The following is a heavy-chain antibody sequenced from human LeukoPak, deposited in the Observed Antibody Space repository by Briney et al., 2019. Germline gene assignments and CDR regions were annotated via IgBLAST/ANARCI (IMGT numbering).Heavy chain of an antibody. CDR2: INPSGGST. D-gene: IGHD2-2*01. CDR1: GYTFTSYY. CDR3: ARDRCSSTSCHLEAFDI. J-gene: IGHJ3*02. Sequence: ASVKVSCKASGYTFTSYYMHWVRQAPGQGLEWMGIINPSGGSTSYAQKFQGRVTMTRDTSTSTVYMELSSLRSEDTAVYYCARDRCSSTSCHLEAFDIWGQGTMVTVST. V-gene: IGHV1-46*01.